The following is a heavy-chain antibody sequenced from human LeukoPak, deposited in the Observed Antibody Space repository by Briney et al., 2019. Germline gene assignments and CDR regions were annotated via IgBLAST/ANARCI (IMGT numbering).Heavy chain of an antibody. D-gene: IGHD2-15*01. CDR1: GGSFSGYY. V-gene: IGHV4-34*01. J-gene: IGHJ5*02. Sequence: SETLSLTCAVYGGSFSGYYWSWIRQPPGKGLEWIGEINHSGSTNYNPSLKSRVTISVDTSKNQFSLKLSSVTAADTAVYYCARDHCSGGSCYPTSWGQGTLVTVSS. CDR3: ARDHCSGGSCYPTS. CDR2: INHSGST.